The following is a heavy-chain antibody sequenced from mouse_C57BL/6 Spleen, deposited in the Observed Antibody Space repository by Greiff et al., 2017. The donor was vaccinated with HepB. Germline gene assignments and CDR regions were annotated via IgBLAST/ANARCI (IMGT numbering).Heavy chain of an antibody. D-gene: IGHD2-3*01. CDR3: ARSGIYDGYSYYYAMDY. CDR2: INPSNGGT. V-gene: IGHV1-53*01. J-gene: IGHJ4*01. CDR1: GYTFTSYW. Sequence: QVQLQQPGTELVKPGASVKLSCKASGYTFTSYWMHWVKQRPGQGLEWIGNINPSNGGTNYNEKFKSKATLTVDKSSSTAYMQLSSLTSEDSAVYYCARSGIYDGYSYYYAMDYWGQGTSVTVSS.